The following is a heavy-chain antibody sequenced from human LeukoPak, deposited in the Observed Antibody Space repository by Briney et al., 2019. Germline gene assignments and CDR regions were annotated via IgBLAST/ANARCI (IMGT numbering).Heavy chain of an antibody. CDR2: IYYSGST. CDR3: ARSFSPLGPNRFDP. J-gene: IGHJ5*02. D-gene: IGHD1-26*01. CDR1: GGSISSGDYY. Sequence: LQTLSLTCTVSGGSISSGDYYWSWIRQPPGKGLEWIGYIYYSGSTYYNPSLKSRVTISVDTSKTQFSLKLNSVTAADTAVYYCARSFSPLGPNRFDPWGQGTLVAVSS. V-gene: IGHV4-30-4*01.